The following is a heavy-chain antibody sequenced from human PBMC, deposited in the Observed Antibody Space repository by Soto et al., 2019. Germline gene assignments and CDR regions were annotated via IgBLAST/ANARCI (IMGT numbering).Heavy chain of an antibody. CDR3: ARDFKIYSSGNLFGY. CDR1: GGSFSGYS. D-gene: IGHD6-19*01. V-gene: IGHV4-34*01. CDR2: INHSGSS. J-gene: IGHJ4*02. Sequence: PSETLSLTCAVSGGSFSGYSWTWIRQTPGKGLQWIGQINHSGSSIYNPSLKNRVTISTMSKNTLYLQMNSLRAEDTAVYYCARDFKIYSSGNLFGYWGQGTLVTVSS.